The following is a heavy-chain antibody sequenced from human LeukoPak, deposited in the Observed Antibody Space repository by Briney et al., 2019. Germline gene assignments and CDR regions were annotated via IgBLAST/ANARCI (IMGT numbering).Heavy chain of an antibody. CDR2: IKSKIDGGTT. D-gene: IGHD5-12*01. Sequence: KPGGSLRLSCAASGFTFSNAWMSWVRQAPGKGLEWVGHIKSKIDGGTTDYAAPVKGRFTISRDDSKNTLYLQMNSLKTEDTAVYYCTTDPPDIVATINDYWGQGTLVTVSS. V-gene: IGHV3-15*01. J-gene: IGHJ4*02. CDR3: TTDPPDIVATINDY. CDR1: GFTFSNAW.